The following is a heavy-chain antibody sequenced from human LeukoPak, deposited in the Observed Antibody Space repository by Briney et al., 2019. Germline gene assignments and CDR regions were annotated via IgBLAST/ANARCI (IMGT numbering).Heavy chain of an antibody. V-gene: IGHV3-74*01. J-gene: IGHJ4*02. Sequence: PGGSLRLSCAASGFTFSSYWMHWVRQAPGKGLVWVSRINSDGSSTSYADSVKGRFTISRDNAKNTLYLQMNSLRAEDTAVYYCARGQQLGILGPNFDYWGQGTLVTVSS. CDR1: GFTFSSYW. D-gene: IGHD6-13*01. CDR2: INSDGSST. CDR3: ARGQQLGILGPNFDY.